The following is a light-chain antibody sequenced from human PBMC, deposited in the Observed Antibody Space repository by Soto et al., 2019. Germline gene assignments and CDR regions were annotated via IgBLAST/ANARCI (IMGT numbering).Light chain of an antibody. V-gene: IGKV3-15*01. J-gene: IGKJ4*01. Sequence: EIVMTQSPATLSVSPGERATLSCRASQSVSSNLAWYQQKPGQAPRLLIYGASTRATGIPARFSGSGSGTECTLTISSRQSEDFAVYYCQQYNNWPPLTFGGGTKVEIK. CDR3: QQYNNWPPLT. CDR1: QSVSSN. CDR2: GAS.